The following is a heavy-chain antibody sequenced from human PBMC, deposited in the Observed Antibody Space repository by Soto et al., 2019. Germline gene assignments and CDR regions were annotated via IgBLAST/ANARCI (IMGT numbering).Heavy chain of an antibody. D-gene: IGHD5-12*01. J-gene: IGHJ4*02. CDR2: IYPDDSDT. V-gene: IGHV5-51*01. Sequence: PGESLKISCKASGYKFTNYWVAWVRQMPGKGLQWMGIIYPDDSDTRYSPSFQGQVTISADKSINTAYLQWSSLKASDTAIYYCARRLGGYSGYDYGDNFDYWGQGTLVTVSS. CDR3: ARRLGGYSGYDYGDNFDY. CDR1: GYKFTNYW.